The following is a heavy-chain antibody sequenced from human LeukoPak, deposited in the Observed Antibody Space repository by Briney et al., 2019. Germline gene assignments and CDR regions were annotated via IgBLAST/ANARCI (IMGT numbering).Heavy chain of an antibody. D-gene: IGHD4-17*01. J-gene: IGHJ4*02. CDR2: IYYCGST. CDR1: GGSISSGGYY. Sequence: NTPETLSLPCTVSGGSISSGGYYCSWIRQHPGKGLEWFGYIYYCGSTYYNPSLKSRVTISVDTSKNQFSLKLSSVTAADTAVYYCARTNDYGDYGPLGYWGQGTLVTVSS. CDR3: ARTNDYGDYGPLGY. V-gene: IGHV4-31*03.